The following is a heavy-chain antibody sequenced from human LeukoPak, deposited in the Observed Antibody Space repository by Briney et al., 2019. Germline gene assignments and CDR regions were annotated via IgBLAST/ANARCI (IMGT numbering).Heavy chain of an antibody. Sequence: ASVKVSCKASGYTFTGYYMHWVRQAPGQGLEWMGRINPNSGGTNYAQKFQGRVTMTRDTSISTAYMELSRLRSDDTAVYYCASDLGFHSEDLHTFDYWGQGTLVTVSS. CDR1: GYTFTGYY. CDR3: ASDLGFHSEDLHTFDY. J-gene: IGHJ4*02. CDR2: INPNSGGT. V-gene: IGHV1-2*06.